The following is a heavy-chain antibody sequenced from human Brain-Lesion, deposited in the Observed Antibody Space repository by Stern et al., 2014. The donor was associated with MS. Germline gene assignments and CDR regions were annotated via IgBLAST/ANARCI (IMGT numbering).Heavy chain of an antibody. CDR2: IYASGNT. D-gene: IGHD4-17*01. V-gene: IGHV4-61*02. CDR1: GGPISSHSYY. J-gene: IGHJ4*02. CDR3: ARDYGDLEFDL. Sequence: VQLVESGPGLVKPSQTLSLTCTVSGGPISSHSYYWSWIRQPAGKGLEWIGRIYASGNTNYNPSLKSRVSISVDTSKNQLSLRLVSGTASDTAVYYCARDYGDLEFDLWGQGTLVTVSS.